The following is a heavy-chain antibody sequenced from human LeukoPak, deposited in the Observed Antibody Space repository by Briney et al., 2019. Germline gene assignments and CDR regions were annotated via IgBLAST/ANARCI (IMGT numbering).Heavy chain of an antibody. V-gene: IGHV3-23*01. J-gene: IGHJ4*02. D-gene: IGHD1-26*01. CDR2: ISDIGGTT. CDR1: GFTFSSYA. CDR3: AKSLHSGSYYGRGPFDY. Sequence: GGSLRLSCAASGFTFSSYAMSWVRQAPGKGLEWVSGISDIGGTTHYSDSVKGRFTISRDNSKNTLYMQMNSVSPGDKAVYYCAKSLHSGSYYGRGPFDYWGQGTLVTVSS.